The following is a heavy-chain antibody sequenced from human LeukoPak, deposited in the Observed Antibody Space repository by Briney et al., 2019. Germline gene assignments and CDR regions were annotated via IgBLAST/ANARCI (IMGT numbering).Heavy chain of an antibody. V-gene: IGHV3-30*04. CDR2: ISYDGSNQ. Sequence: PGGSLRLSCAASGFTFSSYAIHWVRQDPGKGLEWLGIISYDGSNQDYTDSVKGRFTISRDNSKNTLYLQMNSLRGEDTAVYYCARDYGSRLTTGYYLDYWGQGTLVTVSS. D-gene: IGHD3-10*01. J-gene: IGHJ4*02. CDR3: ARDYGSRLTTGYYLDY. CDR1: GFTFSSYA.